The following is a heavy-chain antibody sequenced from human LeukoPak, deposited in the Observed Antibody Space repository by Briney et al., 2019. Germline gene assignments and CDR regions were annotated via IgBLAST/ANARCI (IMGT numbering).Heavy chain of an antibody. J-gene: IGHJ4*02. CDR2: IYTSGST. Sequence: SETLSLTCTVSGGSISSYYWSWIRQPPGKGLEWIGYIYTSGSTNYNPSLKSRVTISVDTSKNQFSLKLSSVTAADTAVYYCAGQDFDWLLVFDYWGQGTLVTVSS. CDR1: GGSISSYY. D-gene: IGHD3-9*01. CDR3: AGQDFDWLLVFDY. V-gene: IGHV4-4*09.